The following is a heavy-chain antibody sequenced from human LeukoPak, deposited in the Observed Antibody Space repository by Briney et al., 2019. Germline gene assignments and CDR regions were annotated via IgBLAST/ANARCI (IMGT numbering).Heavy chain of an antibody. D-gene: IGHD3-22*01. J-gene: IGHJ3*02. CDR2: IIPIFGTA. V-gene: IGHV1-69*05. CDR1: GGTFSSYA. Sequence: SVKVSCKASGGTFSSYAISWVRQAPGQGLEWMGRIIPIFGTANYAQKFQGRVTITTGESTSTAYMELSSLRSEDTAVYYCARGRYYDSSGYYYPDAFDIWGQGTMVTVSS. CDR3: ARGRYYDSSGYYYPDAFDI.